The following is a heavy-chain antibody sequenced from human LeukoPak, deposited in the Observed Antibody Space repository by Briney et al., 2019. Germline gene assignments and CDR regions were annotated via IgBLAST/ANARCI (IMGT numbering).Heavy chain of an antibody. CDR2: IYYSGST. CDR3: ARTRRDYFDY. CDR1: GGSTSSGDYY. Sequence: SETLSLTCTVSGGSTSSGDYYWSWIRQPPGKGLEWIGYIYYSGSTYYNPSLKSRVTISVDTSKNQFSLKLSSVTAADTAVYYCARTRRDYFDYWGQGTLVTVSS. J-gene: IGHJ4*02. V-gene: IGHV4-30-4*08.